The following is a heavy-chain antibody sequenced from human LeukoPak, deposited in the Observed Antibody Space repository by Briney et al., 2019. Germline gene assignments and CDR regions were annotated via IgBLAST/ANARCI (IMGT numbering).Heavy chain of an antibody. V-gene: IGHV1-2*02. Sequence: ASVNVSCKASGYTFTGYYMHWVGQAPGQGLEWMGWINPNSGGTNYAQKFQGRVTMTRDTSISTAYMELSRLRSDDTAVYYCAGSSGYSSSWYFDYWGQGTLVTVSS. CDR2: INPNSGGT. CDR3: AGSSGYSSSWYFDY. J-gene: IGHJ4*02. CDR1: GYTFTGYY. D-gene: IGHD6-13*01.